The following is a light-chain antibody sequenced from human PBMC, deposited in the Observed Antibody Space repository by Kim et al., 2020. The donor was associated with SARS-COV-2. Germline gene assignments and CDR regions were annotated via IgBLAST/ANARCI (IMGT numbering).Light chain of an antibody. CDR1: QSVSSN. J-gene: IGKJ1*01. CDR3: QQYNKWPLG. Sequence: SPVERATITRKASQSVSSNLAWYRQKPGQAPSHLSYGASTRATGVPARFSGGGSGTEFTLTISSLQSEDFAVYYCQQYNKWPLGFGQGTKVYIK. V-gene: IGKV3-15*01. CDR2: GAS.